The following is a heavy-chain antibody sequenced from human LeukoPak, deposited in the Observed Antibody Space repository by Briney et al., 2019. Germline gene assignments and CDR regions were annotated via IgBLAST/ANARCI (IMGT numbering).Heavy chain of an antibody. CDR2: INPNSGGT. CDR3: ARDRHGDYVMGAFDI. V-gene: IGHV1-2*02. Sequence: GASVKVSCKASGYTFTGYYMHWVRQAPGQGLEWMGWINPNSGGTNYAQKFQGRVTMTRDTSISTAYMELSRLRSDDTAVYYCARDRHGDYVMGAFDIWGQGTMATVSS. D-gene: IGHD4-17*01. CDR1: GYTFTGYY. J-gene: IGHJ3*02.